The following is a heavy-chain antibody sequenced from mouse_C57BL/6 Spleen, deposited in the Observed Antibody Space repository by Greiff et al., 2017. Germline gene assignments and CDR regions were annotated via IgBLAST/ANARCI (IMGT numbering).Heavy chain of an antibody. V-gene: IGHV1-75*01. CDR3: ARSGRQLRLYYAMDY. CDR2: IFPGSGST. Sequence: QVQLQQSGPELVKPGASVKISCKASGYTFTDYYINWVKQRPGQGLEWIGWIFPGSGSTYYNEKFKGKATLTVDKSSSTAYMLLSSLTSEDSAVYFCARSGRQLRLYYAMDYWGQGTSVTVSS. D-gene: IGHD3-2*02. CDR1: GYTFTDYY. J-gene: IGHJ4*01.